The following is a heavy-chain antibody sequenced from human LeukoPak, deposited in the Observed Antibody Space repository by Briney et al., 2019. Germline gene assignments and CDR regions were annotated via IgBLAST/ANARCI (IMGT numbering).Heavy chain of an antibody. D-gene: IGHD3-22*01. CDR1: GFSFSKYG. V-gene: IGHV3-30*02. CDR3: AIENFDSGGPGSGSPAFDI. Sequence: GGSLRLSCAASGFSFSKYGLHWLRQAPGKGLQGVAMIWYYGSQRYYVDSVKGRFTISRDSSKNTMFLQMNSLTDEDTAVYYCAIENFDSGGPGSGSPAFDIWGQGTMVSVS. J-gene: IGHJ3*02. CDR2: IWYYGSQR.